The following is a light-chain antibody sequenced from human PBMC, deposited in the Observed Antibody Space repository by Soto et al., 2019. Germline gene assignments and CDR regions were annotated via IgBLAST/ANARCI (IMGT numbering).Light chain of an antibody. V-gene: IGLV1-44*01. CDR1: SSNIGSNN. J-gene: IGLJ2*01. CDR3: AAWDDSLNGPV. CDR2: SNN. Sequence: QSVLTQPPSASGTPGQRVTISCSGSSSNIGSNNVNWYQQLPGTTPQLLIYSNNQRPSGVPDRFSGSKSGTSASLAISGLQSEDEADDYCAAWDDSLNGPVFGGGTKVTVL.